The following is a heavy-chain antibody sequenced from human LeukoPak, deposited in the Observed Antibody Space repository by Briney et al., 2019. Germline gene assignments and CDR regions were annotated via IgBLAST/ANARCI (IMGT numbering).Heavy chain of an antibody. CDR3: ARSRDDSPFWFDP. CDR1: GFTFSSYE. J-gene: IGHJ5*02. V-gene: IGHV3-48*03. CDR2: ISSGSTI. Sequence: GGSLRLSCAASGFTFSSYEMNWVRQAPGKGLEWVSYISSGSTIYYADSVKGRFTISRDNAKNSLYLQMNSLRAEDTAVYYCARSRDDSPFWFDPWGQGTLVTVSS. D-gene: IGHD5-24*01.